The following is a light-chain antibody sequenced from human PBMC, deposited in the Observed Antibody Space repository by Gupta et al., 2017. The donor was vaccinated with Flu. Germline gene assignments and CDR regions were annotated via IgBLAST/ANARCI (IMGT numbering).Light chain of an antibody. CDR2: AAS. Sequence: DIQLTQSPSFLSASVGDRVTITCRASQGISSFLALYQQKPGKAPKVLIYAASTLQSGVPSRFSGRGSGTEFTLTLSSLQPEDFATYYCQQLNTYPRAFGGGTKVEIK. CDR1: QGISSF. CDR3: QQLNTYPRA. V-gene: IGKV1-9*01. J-gene: IGKJ4*01.